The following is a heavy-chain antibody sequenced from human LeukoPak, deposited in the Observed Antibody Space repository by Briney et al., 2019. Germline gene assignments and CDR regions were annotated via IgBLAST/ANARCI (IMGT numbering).Heavy chain of an antibody. D-gene: IGHD3-22*01. J-gene: IGHJ5*02. CDR1: GDSVSSNSAA. V-gene: IGHV6-1*01. CDR2: TYYRSKWYN. CDR3: ARDRYPNYDSSGNWFDP. Sequence: SQTLSLTFAISGDSVSSNSAAWNWIRQSPSRGLEWLGRTYYRSKWYNDYAVSVKSRITINPDTSKNQFSLQLNSVTPEDTAVYYCARDRYPNYDSSGNWFDPWGQGTLVTVSS.